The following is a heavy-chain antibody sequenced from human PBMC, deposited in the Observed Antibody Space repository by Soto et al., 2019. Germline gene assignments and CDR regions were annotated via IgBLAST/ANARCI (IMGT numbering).Heavy chain of an antibody. Sequence: GGSLRLSCAASGFTFNTYGMHWVRQAPGKGLEWVAVISYDGSDKFYADSVKGRFTISRDNSKNALYLQMSSLRPEDTAIYYCAKSPNFYCSSPNCYKYYFDYCGQGTLLTVSS. CDR3: AKSPNFYCSSPNCYKYYFDY. J-gene: IGHJ4*02. CDR1: GFTFNTYG. CDR2: ISYDGSDK. V-gene: IGHV3-30*18. D-gene: IGHD2-2*02.